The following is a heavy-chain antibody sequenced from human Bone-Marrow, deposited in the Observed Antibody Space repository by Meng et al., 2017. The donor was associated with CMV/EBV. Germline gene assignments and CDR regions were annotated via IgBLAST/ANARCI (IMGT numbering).Heavy chain of an antibody. D-gene: IGHD3-16*02. V-gene: IGHV1-8*03. CDR1: GYTFTSYD. Sequence: ASVKVSCKASGYTFTSYDINWVRQATGQGLEWMGWMNPNSGNTGYAQKFQGRVTITRNTSISTAYMELSSLRSEDTAVYYCARDRLYDLPYGMDVWGQGTTVTVSS. J-gene: IGHJ6*02. CDR2: MNPNSGNT. CDR3: ARDRLYDLPYGMDV.